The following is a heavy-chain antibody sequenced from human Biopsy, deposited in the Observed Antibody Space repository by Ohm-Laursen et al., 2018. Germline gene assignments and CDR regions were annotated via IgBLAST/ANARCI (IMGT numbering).Heavy chain of an antibody. Sequence: TQTLTLTCSFSGFSLSAPGMCVSWIRQAPGKALEWLARVDWDDYEDYSASLQTRPSLSKDTSSNQVVLTLTNVGPEDTATYHCARTPIAIFSAGLVYRHRRHLQGMDVWGQGIAVTVS. CDR1: GFSLSAPGMC. CDR3: ARTPIAIFSAGLVYRHRRHLQGMDV. J-gene: IGHJ6*02. D-gene: IGHD3-3*01. V-gene: IGHV2-70*11. CDR2: VDWDDYE.